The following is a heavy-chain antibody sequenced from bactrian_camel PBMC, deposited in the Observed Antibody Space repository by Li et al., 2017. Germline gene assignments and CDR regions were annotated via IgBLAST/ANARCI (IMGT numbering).Heavy chain of an antibody. Sequence: QVQLVESGGGLVQPGGSLTLSCAASGFSFASDYMNWVRQAPGKGLEWVSLISSSGGSTLYADSVKGRFTISRDNAKNTLYLQMNSLKPEDTAVYYCARGGLPAGSWGQGSEYNYWGQGTQVTVS. D-gene: IGHD6*01. CDR3: ARGGLPAGSWGQGSEYNY. V-gene: IGHV3S1*01. CDR1: GFSFASDY. CDR2: ISSSGGST. J-gene: IGHJ4*01.